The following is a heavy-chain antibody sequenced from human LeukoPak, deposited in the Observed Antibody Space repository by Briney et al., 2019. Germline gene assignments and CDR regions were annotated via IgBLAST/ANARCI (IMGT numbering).Heavy chain of an antibody. V-gene: IGHV3-23*01. J-gene: IGHJ4*02. Sequence: GGTLRLSCAASGFTFSSYGMSWVRQAPGKGLEWVSAISGSGGSTYYADSVKGRFTISRDNSKNTLYLQMNSLTTEDTALYYCAASDGEQQLALWGQGTLVTVSS. CDR3: AASDGEQQLAL. CDR2: ISGSGGST. CDR1: GFTFSSYG. D-gene: IGHD6-13*01.